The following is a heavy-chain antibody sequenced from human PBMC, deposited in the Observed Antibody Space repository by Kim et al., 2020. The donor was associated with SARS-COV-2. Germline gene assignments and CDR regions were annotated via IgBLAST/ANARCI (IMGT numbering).Heavy chain of an antibody. J-gene: IGHJ5*02. CDR3: ATWENYYGSGRWERWFDP. CDR2: FDPEDGET. CDR1: GYTLTELS. V-gene: IGHV1-24*01. Sequence: ASVKVSCKVSGYTLTELSMHWVRQAPGKGLEWMGGFDPEDGETIYAQKFQGRVTMTEDTSTDTAYMELSSLRSEDTAVYYCATWENYYGSGRWERWFDPWGQGTLVTVSS. D-gene: IGHD3-10*01.